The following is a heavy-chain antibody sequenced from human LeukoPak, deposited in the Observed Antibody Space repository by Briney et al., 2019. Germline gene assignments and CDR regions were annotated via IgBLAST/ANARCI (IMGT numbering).Heavy chain of an antibody. J-gene: IGHJ4*02. CDR2: ISGSDGNT. Sequence: GGSLRLSCAASGFTFSKYAMSWVRQAPGKGLEWVSAISGSDGNTFYADSVKGRFTISRDNSKNTLSLQMNNLRAEDTALYYCARDSSVPYGITDWGQVSPVTVS. CDR3: ARDSSVPYGITD. D-gene: IGHD4-17*01. CDR1: GFTFSKYA. V-gene: IGHV3-23*01.